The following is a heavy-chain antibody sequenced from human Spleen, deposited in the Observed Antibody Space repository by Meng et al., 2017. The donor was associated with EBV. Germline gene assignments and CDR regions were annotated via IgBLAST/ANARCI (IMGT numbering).Heavy chain of an antibody. V-gene: IGHV1-3*01. D-gene: IGHD2-21*01. Sequence: QVQLVQSGAEVKKPGASVKVSCRASGYTFSSYATHWVRQAPGQRLEWMGWVNGGNGDTKYSQKFQGRVTFTRDTSASTAYMELSSLRSEDTAVYFCVRLGGHSPSDYWGQGTLVTASS. CDR1: GYTFSSYA. J-gene: IGHJ4*02. CDR3: VRLGGHSPSDY. CDR2: VNGGNGDT.